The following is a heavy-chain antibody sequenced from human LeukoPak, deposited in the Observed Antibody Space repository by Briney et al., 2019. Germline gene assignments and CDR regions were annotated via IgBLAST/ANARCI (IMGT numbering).Heavy chain of an antibody. J-gene: IGHJ4*02. CDR1: GGSISSYY. CDR2: TSASGST. V-gene: IGHV4-4*07. CDR3: AREFSGSYRTFDY. Sequence: SETLSLTCTVSGGSISSYYWSWIRQHAGEGLEWIGRTSASGSTNYSPSLKSRVTLSVDTSKNQFSLNLTSVTAADTAVYYCAREFSGSYRTFDYWGQGTLVTVSS. D-gene: IGHD1-26*01.